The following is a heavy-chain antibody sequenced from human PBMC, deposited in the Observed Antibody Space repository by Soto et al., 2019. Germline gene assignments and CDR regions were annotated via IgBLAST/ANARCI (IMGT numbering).Heavy chain of an antibody. CDR2: TRNRANSYTT. J-gene: IGHJ4*02. V-gene: IGHV3-72*01. CDR1: GFTFSDHY. CDR3: ARATYGSGSYYFDY. Sequence: EVQVVESGGGLVQPGGSLRLSCAASGFTFSDHYMDWVRQAPGKGLEWVGRTRNRANSYTTEYAASVKGRFTISRDDSKNSLYLQMSSLKTEDTAVYYCARATYGSGSYYFDYWGQGTLVTVSS. D-gene: IGHD3-10*01.